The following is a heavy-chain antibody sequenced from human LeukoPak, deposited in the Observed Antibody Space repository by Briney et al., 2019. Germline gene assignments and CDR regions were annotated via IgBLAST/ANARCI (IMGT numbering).Heavy chain of an antibody. J-gene: IGHJ4*02. Sequence: GGSLRLSCAASGFTFHDYAMSWVRQTPGKGLEWVSGTNWDGGRTGYADSVKGRFTISRDNAKNSLYLQMNSLRVEDTAMYYCARDGLRRPPTPYCGGDCPLDYWGQGTLVSVSS. CDR1: GFTFHDYA. D-gene: IGHD2-21*02. V-gene: IGHV3-20*04. CDR3: ARDGLRRPPTPYCGGDCPLDY. CDR2: TNWDGGRT.